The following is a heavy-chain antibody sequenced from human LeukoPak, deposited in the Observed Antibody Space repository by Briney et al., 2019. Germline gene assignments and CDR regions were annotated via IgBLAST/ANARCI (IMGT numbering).Heavy chain of an antibody. J-gene: IGHJ5*02. CDR1: GFTFSSYE. D-gene: IGHD3-10*01. Sequence: GGSLRLSCAASGFTFSSYEMNWVRQAPGKGLEWVSYISTSGSTIYYADSVRGRFTISRDNAKNSLYLQMNSLRAEDTAVYYCAREVYGSGKSWFDPWGQGTLVTVSS. CDR3: AREVYGSGKSWFDP. V-gene: IGHV3-48*03. CDR2: ISTSGSTI.